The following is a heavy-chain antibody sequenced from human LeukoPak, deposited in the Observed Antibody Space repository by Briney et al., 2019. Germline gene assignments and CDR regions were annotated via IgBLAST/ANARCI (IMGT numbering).Heavy chain of an antibody. CDR2: ISGSGGST. CDR3: AKRRGGGTAGVDY. CDR1: GFTLSTYG. D-gene: IGHD3-16*01. J-gene: IGHJ4*02. Sequence: GGSLRLSCAASGFTLSTYGLTWVRQAPGKGLEWVSAISGSGGSTYYADSVKGRFTISRDNSKNTLYLQMNSLRAEDTAVYYCAKRRGGGTAGVDYWGQGTLVTVSS. V-gene: IGHV3-23*01.